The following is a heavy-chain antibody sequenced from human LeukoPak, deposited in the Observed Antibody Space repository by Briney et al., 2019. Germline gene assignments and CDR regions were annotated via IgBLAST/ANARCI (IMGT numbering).Heavy chain of an antibody. CDR1: GFTFDDYA. CDR3: AKDVESSSSWIDY. Sequence: GGSLRLSCAASGFTFDDYAMHWVRQAPGKGLEWVSGISWNSGSIGYADSVKGRFTISRDNAKNSLYLQMNSLRAEDTALYYCAKDVESSSSWIDYWGQGTLVTVSS. D-gene: IGHD6-13*01. V-gene: IGHV3-9*01. J-gene: IGHJ4*02. CDR2: ISWNSGSI.